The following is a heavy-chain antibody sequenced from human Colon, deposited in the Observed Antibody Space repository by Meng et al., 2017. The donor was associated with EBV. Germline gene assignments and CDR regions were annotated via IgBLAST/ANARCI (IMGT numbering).Heavy chain of an antibody. D-gene: IGHD3-10*01. CDR1: GGSFRDYY. CDR2: IDHRGNT. J-gene: IGHJ5*02. Sequence: QVHGQEWGAGLLKPSETLSRSCAVYGGSFRDYYWTWIRHPPGKGLEWIGEIDHRGNTKYNPSLKSRVTISLDTSKKQFSLKVSSVTAADSAVYYCARRGPSGNFSPWSQGALVTVSS. V-gene: IGHV4-34*01. CDR3: ARRGPSGNFSP.